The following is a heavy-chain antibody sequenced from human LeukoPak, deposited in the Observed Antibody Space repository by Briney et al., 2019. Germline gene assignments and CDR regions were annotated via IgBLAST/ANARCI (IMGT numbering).Heavy chain of an antibody. CDR3: ARDVVLRGYYYGMDV. J-gene: IGHJ6*02. D-gene: IGHD2-21*01. Sequence: SETLSLTCTVSGGSVSSGSYYWSWIRQPPGKGLEWIGYIYYSGSTNYNPSLKSRVTISVDTSKNQFSLKLSSVTAADTAVYYCARDVVLRGYYYGMDVWGRGTTVTVSS. V-gene: IGHV4-61*01. CDR2: IYYSGST. CDR1: GGSVSSGSYY.